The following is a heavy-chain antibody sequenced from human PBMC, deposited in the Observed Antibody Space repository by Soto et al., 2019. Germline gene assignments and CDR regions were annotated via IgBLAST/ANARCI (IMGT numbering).Heavy chain of an antibody. Sequence: EVQLVESGGGLVQPGGSLRLSCAASGFTFSSFWMTWVRQVPGKGLEWVANMNQDGSEKYYVDSVKGRFTISRDNAKNSLFLQMSSLRAEDTAVYYCTRDQLGMDDYWGHGTLVTVSS. V-gene: IGHV3-7*01. CDR2: MNQDGSEK. J-gene: IGHJ4*03. CDR3: TRDQLGMDDY. CDR1: GFTFSSFW. D-gene: IGHD3-16*01.